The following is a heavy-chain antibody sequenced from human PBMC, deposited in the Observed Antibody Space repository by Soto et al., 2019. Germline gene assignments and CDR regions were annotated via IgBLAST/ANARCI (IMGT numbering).Heavy chain of an antibody. D-gene: IGHD3-22*01. J-gene: IGHJ4*02. Sequence: GGSLRLSCAASGFTFSSYAMSWVRQAPGKGLEWVSAISGSGGSTYYADSVKGRFTNSRANSKNKLYLQMNSLRAEDTAVYYCAKDDNDSSGYYYPSFDYWGQGTLVTVSS. CDR1: GFTFSSYA. CDR2: ISGSGGST. CDR3: AKDDNDSSGYYYPSFDY. V-gene: IGHV3-23*01.